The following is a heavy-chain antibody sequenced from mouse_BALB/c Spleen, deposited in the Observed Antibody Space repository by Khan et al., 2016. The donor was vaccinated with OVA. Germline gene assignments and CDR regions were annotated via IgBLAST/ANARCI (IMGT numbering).Heavy chain of an antibody. Sequence: VQLQQSGPELVKPGASVKMSCEASGYTFTSYVIHWVKQKPGQGLEWIGYIYPFNDDTKYNQKLKGKATLTTDTSSSTAYMARLSLTSEDSSVYYCAKNYRYDVYFDYWGQGTTLTVSS. CDR1: GYTFTSYV. CDR3: AKNYRYDVYFDY. J-gene: IGHJ2*01. CDR2: IYPFNDDT. V-gene: IGHV1S136*01. D-gene: IGHD2-14*01.